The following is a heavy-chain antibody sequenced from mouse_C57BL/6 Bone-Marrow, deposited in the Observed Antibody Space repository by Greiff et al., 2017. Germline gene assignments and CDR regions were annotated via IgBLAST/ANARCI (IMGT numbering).Heavy chain of an antibody. CDR1: GFTFSDFY. J-gene: IGHJ2*01. V-gene: IGHV7-1*01. CDR2: SRNKANDYTT. D-gene: IGHD1-1*01. Sequence: EVQGVESGGGLVQSGRSLRLSCATSGFTFSDFYMEWVRQAPGKGLEWIAASRNKANDYTTDYSASVKGRFIVSRDTSQSILYLQMNALRAEDTAIYYCARGYYGSSADYWGQGTTLTVSS. CDR3: ARGYYGSSADY.